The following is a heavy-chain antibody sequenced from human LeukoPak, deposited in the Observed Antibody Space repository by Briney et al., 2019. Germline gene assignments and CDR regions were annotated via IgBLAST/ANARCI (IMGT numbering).Heavy chain of an antibody. V-gene: IGHV3-21*01. CDR1: GFTFSSYS. Sequence: GGSLRLSCAASGFTFSSYSMNWVRQAPGKGLEWVSSISSSSSYIYYADSVKGRFTISRDNAKNSLYLQMNSLRAEDTAVYYCARVRFTVTRYYYYGMDVWGQGTTVTVSS. CDR3: ARVRFTVTRYYYYGMDV. CDR2: ISSSSSYI. J-gene: IGHJ6*02. D-gene: IGHD4-17*01.